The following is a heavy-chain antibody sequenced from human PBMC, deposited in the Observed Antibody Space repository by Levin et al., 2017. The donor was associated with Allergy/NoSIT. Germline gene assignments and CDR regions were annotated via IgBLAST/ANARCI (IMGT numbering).Heavy chain of an antibody. D-gene: IGHD1/OR15-1a*01. CDR1: GGSISSSSYY. CDR3: TSLNNVYYYYGVDV. CDR2: VYYSGST. J-gene: IGHJ6*02. V-gene: IGHV4-39*07. Sequence: SQTLSLTCTVSGGSISSSSYYWGWIRQSPGKGLEWIGSVYYSGSTYYNPSLQSRVTISVDTSKNQFSLKLTSVTAADTAVYYCTSLNNVYYYYGVDVWGRGTTVTVSS.